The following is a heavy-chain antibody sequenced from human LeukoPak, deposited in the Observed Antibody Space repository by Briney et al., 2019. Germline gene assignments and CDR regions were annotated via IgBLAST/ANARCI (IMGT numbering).Heavy chain of an antibody. CDR2: IYTSGST. V-gene: IGHV4-4*07. D-gene: IGHD3-9*01. Sequence: SETLSLTCTVSGGSISSYYWSWIRQPAGKGLDWIGRIYTSGSTNYNPSLKSRVTMSVDTSKNQFSLKLSSVTAADTAVYYCARDLTGYSEFDYWGQGTLVTVSS. J-gene: IGHJ4*02. CDR3: ARDLTGYSEFDY. CDR1: GGSISSYY.